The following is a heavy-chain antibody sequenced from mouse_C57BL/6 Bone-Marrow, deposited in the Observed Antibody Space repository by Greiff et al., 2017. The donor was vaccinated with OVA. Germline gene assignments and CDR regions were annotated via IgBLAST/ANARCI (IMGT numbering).Heavy chain of an antibody. CDR1: GYTFTSYW. CDR2: IYPGSSDT. J-gene: IGHJ4*01. Sequence: EVQLQQSGTVLARPGASVKMSCKTSGYTFTSYWMHWVKQRPGQGLEWIGAIYPGSSDTSYNQKFKGKAKLTAVTSASTAYMELSSLTNEDSAVYYCTTYSNPYAMDYWGQGTSVTVSS. CDR3: TTYSNPYAMDY. D-gene: IGHD2-5*01. V-gene: IGHV1-5*01.